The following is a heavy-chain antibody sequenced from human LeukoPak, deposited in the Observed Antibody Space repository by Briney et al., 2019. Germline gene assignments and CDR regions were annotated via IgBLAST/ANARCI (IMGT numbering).Heavy chain of an antibody. CDR2: INPNSGGT. CDR1: GYTFTGYY. V-gene: IGHV1-2*02. D-gene: IGHD3-10*01. Sequence: ASVKVSCKASGYTFTGYYMHWVRQAPGQGLEWMGWINPNSGGTNYAQKFQGRVTMTRDTSISTAYMELSRLRSDDTAVYYCARDRYYYGSGSPKGYYYYMDAWGKGTTVTVSS. CDR3: ARDRYYYGSGSPKGYYYYMDA. J-gene: IGHJ6*03.